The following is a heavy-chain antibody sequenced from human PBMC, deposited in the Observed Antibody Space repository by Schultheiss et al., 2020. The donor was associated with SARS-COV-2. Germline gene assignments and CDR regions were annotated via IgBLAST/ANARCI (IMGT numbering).Heavy chain of an antibody. V-gene: IGHV3-21*01. CDR3: ARDAPRYCSSTSCYFYYYYMDV. J-gene: IGHJ6*03. CDR2: ISSSSSYI. CDR1: GFTFSSYS. D-gene: IGHD2-2*01. Sequence: GESLKISCAASGFTFSSYSMNWVRQAPGKGLEWVSSISSSSSYIYYADSVKGRFTISRDNAKNSLYLQMNSLRAEDTAVYYCARDAPRYCSSTSCYFYYYYMDVWGKWTTVTVSS.